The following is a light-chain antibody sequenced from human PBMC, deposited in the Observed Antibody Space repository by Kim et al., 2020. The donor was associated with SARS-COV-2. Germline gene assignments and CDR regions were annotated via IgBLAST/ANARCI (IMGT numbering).Light chain of an antibody. CDR2: QDT. V-gene: IGLV3-1*01. CDR1: KLGEKY. Sequence: VSPGQTASITCSGDKLGEKYACWYQQKPGQSPVLVIYQDTKGPSGIPERFSGSNSGNTATLTISGTQAMDEADYYCQTWDSITVVFGGGTQLTVL. CDR3: QTWDSITVV. J-gene: IGLJ2*01.